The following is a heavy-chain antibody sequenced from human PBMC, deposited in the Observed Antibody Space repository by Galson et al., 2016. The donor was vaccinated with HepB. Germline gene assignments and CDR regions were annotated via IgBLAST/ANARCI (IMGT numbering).Heavy chain of an antibody. Sequence: ETLSLTCTVSGDSLIHYYWGWVRQPPGKGLEWIGHIYYNGHTNYNLSLTSRLSMSVDTSSNQFSLKLSSVTAADTAVYYCGRWNEGLDYWGQGTLVTFSS. D-gene: IGHD1-1*01. CDR2: IYYNGHT. CDR3: GRWNEGLDY. V-gene: IGHV4-59*01. J-gene: IGHJ4*02. CDR1: GDSLIHYY.